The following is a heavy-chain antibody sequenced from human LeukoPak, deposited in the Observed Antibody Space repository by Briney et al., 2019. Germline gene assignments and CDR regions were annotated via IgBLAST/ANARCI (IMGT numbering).Heavy chain of an antibody. J-gene: IGHJ4*02. Sequence: PGGSLRLSCAASGFTFSSYWMSWVRQPPGKGLEWIGEINHSGSTNYNPSLKSRVTISVDTSKNQFSLKLSSVTAADTAVYYCARGKYYDYVWGSYRPYYFDYWGQGTLVTVSS. CDR2: INHSGST. CDR3: ARGKYYDYVWGSYRPYYFDY. CDR1: GFTFSSYW. V-gene: IGHV4-34*01. D-gene: IGHD3-16*02.